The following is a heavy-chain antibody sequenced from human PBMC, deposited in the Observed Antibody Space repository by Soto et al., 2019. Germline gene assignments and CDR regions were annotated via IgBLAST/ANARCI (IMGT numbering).Heavy chain of an antibody. CDR1: GFTFRSSW. Sequence: EVQLVESGGGLVQPGGSLRLSCAASGFTFRSSWMSWIRQAPGKGLEWVAHIKQDGSEKYYVDSVKGRFTISRDNAKNXXYLQMNSLRAEDTALXXXXXWGDSTSRNYWGQGTLVTVSS. CDR3: XXWGDSTSRNY. V-gene: IGHV3-7*05. CDR2: IKQDGSEK. D-gene: IGHD6-13*01. J-gene: IGHJ4*02.